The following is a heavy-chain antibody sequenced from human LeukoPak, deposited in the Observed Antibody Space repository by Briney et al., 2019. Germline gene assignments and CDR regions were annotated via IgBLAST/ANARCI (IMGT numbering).Heavy chain of an antibody. D-gene: IGHD3-10*01. J-gene: IGHJ5*02. CDR1: GGSISSYY. Sequence: SETLSLTCTVSGGSISSYYWSWIRHPPGKGLEWIGYIYYSGSTNYNPSLKSRVTISVDTSKNQFSLKLSSVTAADTAVYYCAREIEWFGELLSNWFDPWGQGTLVTVSS. CDR2: IYYSGST. CDR3: AREIEWFGELLSNWFDP. V-gene: IGHV4-59*01.